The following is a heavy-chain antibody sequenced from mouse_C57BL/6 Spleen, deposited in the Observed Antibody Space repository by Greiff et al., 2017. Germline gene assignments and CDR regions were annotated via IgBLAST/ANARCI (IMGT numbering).Heavy chain of an antibody. V-gene: IGHV1-80*01. CDR3: ARRDSNWAWFAY. CDR2: IYPGDGDT. Sequence: VKLQESGAELVQPGASVKISCKASGYAFSSYWMNWVKQRPGKGLEWIGQIYPGDGDTNYNGKFKGKATLTADKSSSTAYMQLSSLTSEDSAVYFCARRDSNWAWFAYWGQGTLVTVSA. CDR1: GYAFSSYW. J-gene: IGHJ3*01. D-gene: IGHD4-1*01.